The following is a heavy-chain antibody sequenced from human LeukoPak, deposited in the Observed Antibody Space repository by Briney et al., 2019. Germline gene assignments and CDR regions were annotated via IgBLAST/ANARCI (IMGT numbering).Heavy chain of an antibody. Sequence: GESLKISCKGSGYNFINYWIGWMRQMPGKGLEWMGIIYPGDSDTRYSPSFQGQVTISADKSISTAYLQWSSLKASDTAMYYCARGGDEEYYDFWSRGNWFDPWGQGTLVTVSS. CDR1: GYNFINYW. CDR2: IYPGDSDT. V-gene: IGHV5-51*01. J-gene: IGHJ5*02. CDR3: ARGGDEEYYDFWSRGNWFDP. D-gene: IGHD3-3*01.